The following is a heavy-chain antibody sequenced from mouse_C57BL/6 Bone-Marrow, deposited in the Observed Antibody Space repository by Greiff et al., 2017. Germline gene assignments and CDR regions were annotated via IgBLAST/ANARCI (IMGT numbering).Heavy chain of an antibody. D-gene: IGHD1-1*01. J-gene: IGHJ4*01. V-gene: IGHV5-9-1*02. CDR2: ISSGGDYI. CDR3: TRDHHGSSYDYAMDY. CDR1: GFTFSSYA. Sequence: EVQVVESGEGLVKPGGSLKLSCAASGFTFSSYAMSWVRQTPEKRLEWVAYISSGGDYIYYADTVKGRFTISRDNARNTLYPQMSSLKSEDTAMYYCTRDHHGSSYDYAMDYWGQGTSVTVSS.